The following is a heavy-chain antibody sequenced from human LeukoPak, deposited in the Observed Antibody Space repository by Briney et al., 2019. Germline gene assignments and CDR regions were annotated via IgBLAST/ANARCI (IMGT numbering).Heavy chain of an antibody. V-gene: IGHV5-51*01. Sequence: GESLKISRKGSGYSLTNYWIGWARQMPGKGLEWMGIIYPGDSYTRYSPSFQGQVTISADKSISTAYLQWSSLKASDTAMYYCARLDSSSDPFDYWGQGTLVTVSS. CDR2: IYPGDSYT. CDR3: ARLDSSSDPFDY. CDR1: GYSLTNYW. J-gene: IGHJ4*02. D-gene: IGHD6-6*01.